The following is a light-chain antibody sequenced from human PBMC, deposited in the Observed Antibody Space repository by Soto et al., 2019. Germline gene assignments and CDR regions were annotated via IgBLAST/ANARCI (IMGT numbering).Light chain of an antibody. CDR1: SSDVGAYNY. CDR3: NSYTSSRTWV. CDR2: EVR. Sequence: QSALTQPASVSGSPGQSITISCTGTSSDVGAYNYVSWYQHHPGKAPKLMIFEVRNRPSGVSNRFSGSKSGNTASLTISGLQAEDEADYYCNSYTSSRTWVFGGGTKLTVL. J-gene: IGLJ3*02. V-gene: IGLV2-14*01.